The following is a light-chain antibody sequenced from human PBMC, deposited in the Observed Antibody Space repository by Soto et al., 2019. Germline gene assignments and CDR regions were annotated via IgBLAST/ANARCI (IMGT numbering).Light chain of an antibody. V-gene: IGKV1-39*01. CDR2: AAS. CDR3: QQSYSTPRT. CDR1: QSISTY. Sequence: DIQMTQSPSSLSASVGDRVTITCRASQSISTYLNWYQQKPGKAPKVLIYAASSLQSGVPSRFSGGGSGTDFTLTISSLQPEDFATYYCQQSYSTPRTFGQGTKLESK. J-gene: IGKJ2*02.